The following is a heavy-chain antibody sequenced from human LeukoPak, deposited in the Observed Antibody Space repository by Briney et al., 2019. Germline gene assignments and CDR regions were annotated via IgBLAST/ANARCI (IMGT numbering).Heavy chain of an antibody. CDR2: IYYSGTT. CDR3: ARHVRFLEWLSSYYFDY. V-gene: IGHV4-39*01. J-gene: IGHJ4*02. D-gene: IGHD3-3*01. Sequence: PSETLPLTCTVSGGSISSYYWGWIRQPPGKGLEWIGSIYYSGTTYYNPSLKSRVTISVDTSKSQFSLRLTSVTAADTAVYYCARHVRFLEWLSSYYFDYWGQGTLVTVSS. CDR1: GGSISSYY.